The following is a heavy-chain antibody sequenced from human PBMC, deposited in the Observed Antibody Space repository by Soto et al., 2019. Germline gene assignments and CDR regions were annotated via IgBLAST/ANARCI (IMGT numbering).Heavy chain of an antibody. V-gene: IGHV3-30*18. CDR3: AKSSSRPYYYYYGMDV. D-gene: IGHD6-13*01. Sequence: TGGSLRLSCAASGFTFSSYGMHWVRQAPGKGLEWVAVISYGGSNKYYADSVKGRFTISRDNSKNTLYLQMNSLRAEDTAVYYCAKSSSRPYYYYYGMDVWGQGTTVTVSS. J-gene: IGHJ6*02. CDR2: ISYGGSNK. CDR1: GFTFSSYG.